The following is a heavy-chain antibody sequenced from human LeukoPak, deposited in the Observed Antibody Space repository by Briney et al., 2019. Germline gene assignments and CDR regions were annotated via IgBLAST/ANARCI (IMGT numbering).Heavy chain of an antibody. Sequence: PSETLSLTCTVSGGSISSSSYSWGWIRQPPGKGLEWIGSIYYSGSTYYNPSLKSRVTISVDTSKNQLSLKLSSVTAADTAVYYCARHVSSSWYGNWFDPWGQGTLVTVSS. CDR3: ARHVSSSWYGNWFDP. D-gene: IGHD6-13*01. V-gene: IGHV4-39*01. J-gene: IGHJ5*02. CDR1: GGSISSSSYS. CDR2: IYYSGST.